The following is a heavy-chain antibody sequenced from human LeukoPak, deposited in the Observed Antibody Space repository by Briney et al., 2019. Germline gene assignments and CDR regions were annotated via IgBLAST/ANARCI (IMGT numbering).Heavy chain of an antibody. Sequence: GASVRVSYTASEYTFTHYYMHWVREAPGQGREWMGWINPNSGGTNYAQKFHGRVTMTRDTSTSTVYMELSSLRSEDTAVYYCASVLYCGADCYSGRYFFDYWGQGTLVTVSS. CDR2: INPNSGGT. J-gene: IGHJ4*02. CDR1: EYTFTHYY. CDR3: ASVLYCGADCYSGRYFFDY. V-gene: IGHV1-2*02. D-gene: IGHD2-21*02.